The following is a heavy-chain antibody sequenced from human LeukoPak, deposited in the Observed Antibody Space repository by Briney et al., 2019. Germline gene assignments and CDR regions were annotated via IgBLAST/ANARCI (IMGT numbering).Heavy chain of an antibody. Sequence: GGSLRLSCAASGFFFNTYWMHWVRQAPGKGLVWVSRINNDGSKTSHADSVKGRFTISRDNAKNTLYLQMNGLRAEDTAVYYCAREGSLEYYFDYWGRGTLVTVSS. CDR1: GFFFNTYW. D-gene: IGHD3-10*01. J-gene: IGHJ4*02. CDR2: INNDGSKT. CDR3: AREGSLEYYFDY. V-gene: IGHV3-74*01.